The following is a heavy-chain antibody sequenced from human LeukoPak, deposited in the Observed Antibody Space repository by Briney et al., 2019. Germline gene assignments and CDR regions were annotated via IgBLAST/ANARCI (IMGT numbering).Heavy chain of an antibody. D-gene: IGHD3-22*01. J-gene: IGHJ4*02. V-gene: IGHV3-30*03. CDR3: ARDRYYYDSSGYFPFDY. Sequence: GGSLRLSCAASGFTFSRYGMHWVRQAPGKGLEWVAVISYDGSNKYYADSVKGRFTISRDNSKNTLYLQMNSLRAEDTAVYCCARDRYYYDSSGYFPFDYWGQGTLVSVSS. CDR2: ISYDGSNK. CDR1: GFTFSRYG.